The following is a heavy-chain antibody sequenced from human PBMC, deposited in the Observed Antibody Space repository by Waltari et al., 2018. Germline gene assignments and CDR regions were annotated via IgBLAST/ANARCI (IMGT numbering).Heavy chain of an antibody. Sequence: QLQLQESGPGLVKPSETLSLTCTVSGGSISSSSYYWGWIRQPPGKGLEWIGSIYYSGSTYYNPSLKSRVTISVDTSKNQFSLKLSSVTAADTAVYYCARSTGGDYYDYWGQGTLVTVSS. CDR3: ARSTGGDYYDY. CDR1: GGSISSSSYY. CDR2: IYYSGST. D-gene: IGHD4-17*01. J-gene: IGHJ4*02. V-gene: IGHV4-39*01.